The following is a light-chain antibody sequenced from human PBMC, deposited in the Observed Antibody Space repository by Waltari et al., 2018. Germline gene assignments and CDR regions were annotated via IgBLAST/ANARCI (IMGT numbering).Light chain of an antibody. Sequence: DIVMTQSTLSLPVTPGEPASISCRSSQSLLHSNGYNYLDWYRQKPGQSPQLLIYLGSNRASGVPDRFSGSGSGTDFTLKISRVEAEDVGVYYCMQALQTPYTFGQGTQLEIK. CDR2: LGS. J-gene: IGKJ2*01. CDR3: MQALQTPYT. CDR1: QSLLHSNGYNY. V-gene: IGKV2-28*01.